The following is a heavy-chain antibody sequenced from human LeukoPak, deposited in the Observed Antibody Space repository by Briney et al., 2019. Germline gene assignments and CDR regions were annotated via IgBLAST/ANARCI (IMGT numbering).Heavy chain of an antibody. CDR2: INPNSGGT. D-gene: IGHD5-24*01. CDR1: GYTFTGYY. J-gene: IGHJ3*02. Sequence: ASVKVSCKASGYTFTGYYMHWVRQAPGQGLEWMGRINPNSGGTNYAQKFQGRVTMTRDTSISTAYMELSRLRSDDTAVYYCARPLRWSDDAFDIWGQGTMVTVSS. V-gene: IGHV1-2*06. CDR3: ARPLRWSDDAFDI.